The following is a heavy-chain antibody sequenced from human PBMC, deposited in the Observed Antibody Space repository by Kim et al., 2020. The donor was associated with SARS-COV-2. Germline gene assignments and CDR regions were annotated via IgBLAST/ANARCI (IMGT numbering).Heavy chain of an antibody. V-gene: IGHV4-39*01. CDR2: IYYSGST. J-gene: IGHJ2*01. D-gene: IGHD2-15*01. CDR1: GGSISSSSYY. CDR3: ARRVVVVAATNPYWYFDL. Sequence: SETLSLTCTVSGGSISSSSYYWGWIRQPPGKGLEWIGSIYYSGSTYYNPSLKSRVTISVDTSKNQFSLKLSSVTAADTAVYYCARRVVVVAATNPYWYFDLWGRGTLVTVSS.